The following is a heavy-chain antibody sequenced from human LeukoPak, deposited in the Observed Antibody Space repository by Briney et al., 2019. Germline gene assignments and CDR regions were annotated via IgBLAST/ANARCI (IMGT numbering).Heavy chain of an antibody. D-gene: IGHD1-26*01. Sequence: ASVKVSCKASGYTFTDYYIHWVRQAPGQGLQWMAWINPDNGGTNYAQKFQGRVTLTTDPSISTAYMELSGLRSDDTAVYFCARWLVRATTRDAFDIWGQGTMVTVSS. CDR1: GYTFTDYY. J-gene: IGHJ3*02. V-gene: IGHV1-2*02. CDR3: ARWLVRATTRDAFDI. CDR2: INPDNGGT.